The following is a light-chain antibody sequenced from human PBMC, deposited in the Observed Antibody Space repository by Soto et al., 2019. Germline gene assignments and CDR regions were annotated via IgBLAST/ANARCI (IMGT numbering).Light chain of an antibody. V-gene: IGKV3-11*01. J-gene: IGKJ5*01. CDR2: EAS. CDR1: QSVSSY. CDR3: EQYNNWFSIT. Sequence: EIVLTHSPATLSLSPGERATLSCSSSQSVSSYLAWYQQKPGQAPRLLIYEASNRATGIPARFSGSGSGTDFTLTISSLEPEDFAVYYCEQYNNWFSITFGQGTRLEIK.